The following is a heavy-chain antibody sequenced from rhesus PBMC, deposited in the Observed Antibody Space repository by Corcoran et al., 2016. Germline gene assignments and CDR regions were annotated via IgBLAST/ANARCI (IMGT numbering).Heavy chain of an antibody. J-gene: IGHJ4*01. V-gene: IGHV3-201*01. Sequence: EVQLVESGGGVVQPGGSLRLSCAASGFTFDDYAMHWVRPAPGKGLEWVSGISWSGGSTYYAASVKGQFTISRDNAKNSLYLQMGSLRAEDTALYYCARGANWGSGGAYFDYWGQGVLVTVSS. D-gene: IGHD7-45*01. CDR2: ISWSGGST. CDR3: ARGANWGSGGAYFDY. CDR1: GFTFDDYA.